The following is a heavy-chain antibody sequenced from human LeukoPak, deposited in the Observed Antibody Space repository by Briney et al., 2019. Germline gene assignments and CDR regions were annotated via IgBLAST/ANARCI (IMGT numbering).Heavy chain of an antibody. CDR2: ISSDGGST. D-gene: IGHD3-16*01. J-gene: IGHJ4*02. CDR3: VGWGYFDY. Sequence: GSLSLSFSASGFPFSSHAMHWVRQAPGKGLEYVSAISSDGGSTYYADSVKGRFTISRDNSKNTLYLQMSSLRAEDTAVYYCVGWGYFDYWGQGTLVTVSS. CDR1: GFPFSSHA. V-gene: IGHV3-64D*09.